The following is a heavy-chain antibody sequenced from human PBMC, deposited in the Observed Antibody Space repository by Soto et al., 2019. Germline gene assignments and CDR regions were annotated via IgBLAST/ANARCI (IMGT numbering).Heavy chain of an antibody. Sequence: QVLLVQSGAEVTRPGASVKVSCKASGYTFTSYYMHWVRQAPGQGLEWMAMINPSGGRTKYAQIFQGRVTLTRDTSTGTVDMELSSLTSEDTDIYYCARGPSCGGDCYLFDYWGQGPQVTVSS. CDR3: ARGPSCGGDCYLFDY. V-gene: IGHV1-46*01. J-gene: IGHJ4*02. CDR2: INPSGGRT. CDR1: GYTFTSYY. D-gene: IGHD2-21*02.